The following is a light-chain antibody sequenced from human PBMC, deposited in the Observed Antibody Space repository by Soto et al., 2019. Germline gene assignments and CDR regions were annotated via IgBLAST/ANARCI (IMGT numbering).Light chain of an antibody. CDR3: QHYYNYPRT. V-gene: IGKV1-39*01. J-gene: IGKJ1*01. CDR2: AAD. Sequence: DIQVTQSPSSLSASVGDRVTITCRASQFIDDFLNWFQQRPGKAPKLLIHAADSLQSGVPSRFSGSGSGTDFTLTISWLQSEDFATYYCQHYYNYPRTFGQGTKVDIK. CDR1: QFIDDF.